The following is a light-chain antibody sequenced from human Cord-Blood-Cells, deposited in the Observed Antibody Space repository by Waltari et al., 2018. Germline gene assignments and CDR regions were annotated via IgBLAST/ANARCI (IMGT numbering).Light chain of an antibody. CDR2: DVS. J-gene: IGLJ1*01. Sequence: QSALTQPASVSGSPGQSITISCTGTSSDVGGYNYVSWYQQHPGKAPKLLIYDVSNRPSGVSKRFSGSKSGNTASLTISWLQAEDEADYYCSSYTSSSTLFGTGTNVTVL. CDR1: SSDVGGYNY. CDR3: SSYTSSSTL. V-gene: IGLV2-14*01.